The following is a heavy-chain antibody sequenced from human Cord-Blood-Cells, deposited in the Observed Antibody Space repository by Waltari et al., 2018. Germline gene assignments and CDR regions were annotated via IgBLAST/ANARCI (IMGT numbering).Heavy chain of an antibody. CDR2: IYYSGST. J-gene: IGHJ1*01. CDR3: ASIAAAAEYFQH. Sequence: QLQLQESGPGLVKPSETLSLTCTVSGGSLSSSSYSWGWIRQPPGKGLGWIGSIYYSGSTYYNPSLKSRVTISVDTSKNQFSLKLSSVTAADTAVYYCASIAAAAEYFQHWGQGTLVTVSS. D-gene: IGHD6-13*01. V-gene: IGHV4-39*01. CDR1: GGSLSSSSYS.